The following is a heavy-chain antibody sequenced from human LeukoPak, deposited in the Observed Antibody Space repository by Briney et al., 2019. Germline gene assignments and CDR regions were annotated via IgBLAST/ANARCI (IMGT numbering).Heavy chain of an antibody. J-gene: IGHJ4*02. CDR2: ISWNSGSI. CDR3: AKDIGAVAHQYYFDY. Sequence: PGGSLRLSCAASGFTFDDYAMHWVRQAPGKGLEWVSGISWNSGSIGYADSVKGRITISRDNAKNSLYLQMNSLRAEDTALYYCAKDIGAVAHQYYFDYWGQGTLVTVSS. D-gene: IGHD6-19*01. V-gene: IGHV3-9*01. CDR1: GFTFDDYA.